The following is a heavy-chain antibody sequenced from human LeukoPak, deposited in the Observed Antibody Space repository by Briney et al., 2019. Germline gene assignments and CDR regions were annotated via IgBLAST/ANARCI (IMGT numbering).Heavy chain of an antibody. Sequence: PGGSLRLSCAASGFTFSSYSMNWVRQAPGKGLEWVSSISSSSSYIYYADSVKGRFTISRDNAKNSLYLQMNSLRAEDTAVYYCARDREEYSSSWYNYFDYWGQGTLVTVSS. J-gene: IGHJ4*02. CDR3: ARDREEYSSSWYNYFDY. D-gene: IGHD6-13*01. CDR2: ISSSSSYI. V-gene: IGHV3-21*01. CDR1: GFTFSSYS.